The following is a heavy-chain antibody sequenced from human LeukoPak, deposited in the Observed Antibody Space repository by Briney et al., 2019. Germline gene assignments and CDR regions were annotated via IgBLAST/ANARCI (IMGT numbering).Heavy chain of an antibody. CDR1: GYTLTELS. D-gene: IGHD1-26*01. V-gene: IGHV1-24*01. CDR2: FDPEDGET. J-gene: IGHJ4*02. Sequence: ASVKVSCKVSGYTLTELSMHWVRQAPGKGLEWMGTFDPEDGETIYAQKFQGRVTMTEDTSTDTAYMELSRLRSEDTAVYYCATGFSGTYFVLDYWGQGTLVTVSS. CDR3: ATGFSGTYFVLDY.